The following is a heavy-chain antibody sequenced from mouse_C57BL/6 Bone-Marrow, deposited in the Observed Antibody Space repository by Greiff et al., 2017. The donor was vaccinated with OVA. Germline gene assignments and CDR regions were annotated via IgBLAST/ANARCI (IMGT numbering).Heavy chain of an antibody. J-gene: IGHJ3*01. CDR2: INPNNGGT. D-gene: IGHD1-1*01. V-gene: IGHV1-26*01. CDR3: ARRLLLAY. CDR1: GYTFTDYY. Sequence: EVQLQQSGPELVKPGASVKISCKASGYTFTDYYMNWVKQSNGQSLEWIGDINPNNGGTSYNQKFKGKATLTVDKSSSTAYRELRSLTSEYSAVYYCARRLLLAYCGQGTLVTVSA.